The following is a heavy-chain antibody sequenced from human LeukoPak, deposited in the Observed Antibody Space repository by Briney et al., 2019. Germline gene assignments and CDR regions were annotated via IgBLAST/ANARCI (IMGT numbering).Heavy chain of an antibody. Sequence: ASVKVSCKASGYTFTGYHMHWMRQAPGQGLEWMGRINPNSGDTNYAQKFQGRVTMTRGTSISTAYMELSRLRSDDMAVYYCARDYCSSTSCLFDYWGQGTLVTVSS. CDR3: ARDYCSSTSCLFDY. V-gene: IGHV1-2*06. D-gene: IGHD2-2*01. CDR2: INPNSGDT. J-gene: IGHJ4*02. CDR1: GYTFTGYH.